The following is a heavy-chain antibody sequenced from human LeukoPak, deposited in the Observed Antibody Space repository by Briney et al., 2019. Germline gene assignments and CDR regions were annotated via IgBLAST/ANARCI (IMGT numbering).Heavy chain of an antibody. D-gene: IGHD2-2*02. V-gene: IGHV3-66*01. J-gene: IGHJ4*02. CDR2: IYSGGST. Sequence: GGSLRLSCAASGFTVSSNYMGWVRQAPGKGLEWVSVIYSGGSTYYADSVKGRFTISRDNSKNTLYLQMNSLRAEDTAVYYCARAASYCSSTSCYSSYYFDYWGQGTLVTVSS. CDR1: GFTVSSNY. CDR3: ARAASYCSSTSCYSSYYFDY.